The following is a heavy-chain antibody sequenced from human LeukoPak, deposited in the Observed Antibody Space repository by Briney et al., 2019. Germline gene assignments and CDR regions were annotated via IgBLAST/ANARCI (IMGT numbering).Heavy chain of an antibody. CDR2: LSSRGSAF. CDR3: ARSARLMKGVVEVTALDD. V-gene: IGHV3-48*03. CDR1: GFTFRSYE. J-gene: IGHJ4*02. D-gene: IGHD3-3*01. Sequence: GGSLRLSCEDSGFTFRSYEMNWVRQAPGKGLEWIAYLSSRGSAFSYADSVKGRFTIARDNAKNSVYLEMNSLRADGTAVYYCARSARLMKGVVEVTALDDWGQGTLVTVSS.